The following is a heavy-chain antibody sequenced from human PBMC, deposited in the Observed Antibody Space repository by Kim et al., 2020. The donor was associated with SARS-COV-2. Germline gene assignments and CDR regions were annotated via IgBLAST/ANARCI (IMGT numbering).Heavy chain of an antibody. D-gene: IGHD1-26*01. CDR1: GYSFTSYW. J-gene: IGHJ1*01. Sequence: GESLKISCKGSGYSFTSYWIGWVRQMPGKGLEWMGIIYPGDSDTRYSPSFQGQVTISADKSISTAYLQWSSLKASDTAMYYCARHLMMGGSYYGYFQHWGQGTLVTVSS. CDR3: ARHLMMGGSYYGYFQH. V-gene: IGHV5-51*01. CDR2: IYPGDSDT.